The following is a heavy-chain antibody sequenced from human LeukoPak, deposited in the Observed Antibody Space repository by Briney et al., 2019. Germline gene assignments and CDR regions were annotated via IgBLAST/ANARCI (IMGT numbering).Heavy chain of an antibody. V-gene: IGHV4-34*01. CDR3: AKSGGYGLIDY. D-gene: IGHD1-26*01. J-gene: IGHJ4*02. CDR2: IYDSGST. Sequence: EPSETLSLTCAVYGGSFSGYYWSWIRQPPGKGLEWIGNIYDSGSTYYNASLQSRVTISIDTSKNQFSLRLSSVTAADTAMYYCAKSGGYGLIDYWGQGTLVTVSS. CDR1: GGSFSGYY.